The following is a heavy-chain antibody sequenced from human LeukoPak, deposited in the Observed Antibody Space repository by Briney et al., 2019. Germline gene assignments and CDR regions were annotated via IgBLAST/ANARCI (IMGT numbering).Heavy chain of an antibody. V-gene: IGHV1-18*01. CDR1: GYTFTSYG. CDR2: ISAYNGNT. CDR3: ARDSSSWYGDGAFDI. J-gene: IGHJ3*02. Sequence: ASVKVSCKASGYTFTSYGISWVRQAPGQGLEWMGWISAYNGNTNYAQKLQGRVTMTTDTSTSTAYMELRSLRSDDTAVYYCARDSSSWYGDGAFDIWGQGTMVTVSS. D-gene: IGHD6-13*01.